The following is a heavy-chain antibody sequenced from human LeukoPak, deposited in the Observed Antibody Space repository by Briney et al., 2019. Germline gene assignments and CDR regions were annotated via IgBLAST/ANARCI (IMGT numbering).Heavy chain of an antibody. CDR1: GFTFDDYA. D-gene: IGHD4-17*01. Sequence: GGSLRLSCAASGFTFDDYAMHWVRQAPGKGLEWVSGISWNSGSIGYADSVKGRFTISRDNAKNSLYLQMNSLRAEDTALYYCAKDRDYGALDAFDIWGQGTMVTVSS. V-gene: IGHV3-9*01. CDR2: ISWNSGSI. J-gene: IGHJ3*02. CDR3: AKDRDYGALDAFDI.